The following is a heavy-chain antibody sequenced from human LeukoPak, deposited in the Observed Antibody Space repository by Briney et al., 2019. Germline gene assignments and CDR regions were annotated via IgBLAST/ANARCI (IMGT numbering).Heavy chain of an antibody. Sequence: GRSLRLSCAASGFTFSSYTMHWVRQAPGKGLEWVAVISYDGSNKYYPDSVKGRFTISRDNSKNTLYLQMNSLRAEDTALYYCARSSVAAAGLPFDYWGQGTLVAVSS. CDR2: ISYDGSNK. CDR1: GFTFSSYT. CDR3: ARSSVAAAGLPFDY. J-gene: IGHJ4*02. V-gene: IGHV3-30*04. D-gene: IGHD6-13*01.